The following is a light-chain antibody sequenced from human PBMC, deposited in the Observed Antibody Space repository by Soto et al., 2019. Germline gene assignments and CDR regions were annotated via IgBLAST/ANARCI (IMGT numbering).Light chain of an antibody. CDR1: QSITSY. CDR2: AAS. CDR3: QQSYTTPYT. Sequence: DIQMTQSPSSLSASVGDRVTITCRASQSITSYLSWYQQKPGKAPKLLIHAASSLQSGVPSRFSGRGSGTDFTLIISSLQPEDFATYFCQQSYTTPYTFGQGIKLEIK. J-gene: IGKJ2*01. V-gene: IGKV1-39*01.